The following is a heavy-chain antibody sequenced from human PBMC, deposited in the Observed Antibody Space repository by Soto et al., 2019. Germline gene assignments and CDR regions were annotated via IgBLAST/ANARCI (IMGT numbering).Heavy chain of an antibody. Sequence: GGSLRLSCAASGFTFSDYYMSWIRQAPGEGLEWVSYISSSSSYTNYADSVKGRFTISRDNAKNSLYLQMNSLRAEDTAVYYCARGGDYGSGSYYGGMDVWGQGTTVTVSS. CDR3: ARGGDYGSGSYYGGMDV. CDR1: GFTFSDYY. J-gene: IGHJ6*02. D-gene: IGHD3-10*01. CDR2: ISSSSSYT. V-gene: IGHV3-11*06.